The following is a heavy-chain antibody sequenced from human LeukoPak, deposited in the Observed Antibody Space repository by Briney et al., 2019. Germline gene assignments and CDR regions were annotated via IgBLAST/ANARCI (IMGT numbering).Heavy chain of an antibody. J-gene: IGHJ1*01. D-gene: IGHD5-18*01. CDR2: FDPEDGET. CDR3: ATAPLQLWLEVEKYFPL. CDR1: GYTLTELS. V-gene: IGHV1-24*01. Sequence: ASVKVSCKVSGYTLTELSMHWVRQAPGKGLEWMGGFDPEDGETIYAQKFQGRVTMTEDTSTDTAYMELSSLRSEDTAVYYCATAPLQLWLEVEKYFPLWGQGTLVTVSS.